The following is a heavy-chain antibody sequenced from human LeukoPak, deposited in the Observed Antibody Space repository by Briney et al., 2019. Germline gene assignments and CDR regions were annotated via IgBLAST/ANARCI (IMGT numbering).Heavy chain of an antibody. V-gene: IGHV1-18*01. Sequence: ASVKVSCKASGYTFTSYGISWVRQAPGQGLEWMGWISPYNGNTNYAQKLQGRVTMTTDTSTSTAYMELRSLRSDDTAVYYCARDRAAAGYYYGMDVWGQGTTVTVSS. D-gene: IGHD6-13*01. CDR2: ISPYNGNT. CDR1: GYTFTSYG. CDR3: ARDRAAAGYYYGMDV. J-gene: IGHJ6*02.